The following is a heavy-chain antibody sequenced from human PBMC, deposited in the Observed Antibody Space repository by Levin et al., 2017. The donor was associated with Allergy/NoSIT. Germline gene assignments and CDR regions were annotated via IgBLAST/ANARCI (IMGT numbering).Heavy chain of an antibody. J-gene: IGHJ1*01. CDR1: GGSISSSSYY. CDR3: ARLGAVAGYAEYFQH. D-gene: IGHD6-19*01. V-gene: IGHV4-39*01. Sequence: PSETLSLTCTVSGGSISSSSYYWGWIRQPPGKGLEWIGSIYYSGSTYYNPSLKSRVTISVDTSKNQFSLKLSSVTAADTAVYYCARLGAVAGYAEYFQHWGQGTLVTVSS. CDR2: IYYSGST.